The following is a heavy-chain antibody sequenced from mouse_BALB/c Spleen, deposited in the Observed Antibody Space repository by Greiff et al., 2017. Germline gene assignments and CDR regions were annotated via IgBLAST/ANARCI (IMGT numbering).Heavy chain of an antibody. CDR2: IYPGSGST. CDR1: GYTFTSYW. CDR3: TREYGNAWFAY. D-gene: IGHD2-10*02. J-gene: IGHJ3*01. Sequence: LQQPGSELVRPGASVKLSCKASGYTFTSYWMHWVKPRPGQGLEWIGNIYPGSGSTNYDEKFKSKATLTVDTSSSTAYMQLSSLTSEDSAVYYCTREYGNAWFAYWGQGTLVTVSA. V-gene: IGHV1S22*01.